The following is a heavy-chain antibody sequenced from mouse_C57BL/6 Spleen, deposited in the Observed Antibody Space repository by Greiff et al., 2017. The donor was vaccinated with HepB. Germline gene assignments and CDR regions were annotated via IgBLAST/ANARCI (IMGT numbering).Heavy chain of an antibody. CDR1: GYAFTNYL. D-gene: IGHD1-1*01. J-gene: IGHJ4*01. CDR2: INPGSGGT. Sequence: VQLQQSGAELVRPGTSVKVSCKASGYAFTNYLIEWVKQRPGQGLEWIGVINPGSGGTNYNEKFKGKATLTADKSSSTAYMQLSSLTSEDSAVYFCARWETVWNAMDYWGQGTSVTVSS. CDR3: ARWETVWNAMDY. V-gene: IGHV1-54*01.